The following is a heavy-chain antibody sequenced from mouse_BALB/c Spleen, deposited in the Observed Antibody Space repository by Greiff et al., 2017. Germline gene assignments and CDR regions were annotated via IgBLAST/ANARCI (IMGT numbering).Heavy chain of an antibody. V-gene: IGHV5-12-2*01. CDR3: ARHEGRLFAY. CDR1: GFTFSSYT. J-gene: IGHJ3*01. CDR2: ISNGGGST. Sequence: EVKLMESGGGLVQPGGSLKLSCAASGFTFSSYTMSWVRQTPEKRLEWVAYISNGGGSTYYPDTVKGRFTISRDNAKNTLYLQMSSLKSEDTAMYYCARHEGRLFAYWGQGTLVTVSA.